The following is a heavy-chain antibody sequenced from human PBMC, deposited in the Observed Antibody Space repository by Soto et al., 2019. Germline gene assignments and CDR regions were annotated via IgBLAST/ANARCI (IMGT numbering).Heavy chain of an antibody. D-gene: IGHD2-2*02. J-gene: IGHJ6*02. CDR1: GYTFTGYY. V-gene: IGHV1-2*02. Sequence: ASVKVSCKASGYTFTGYYMHWVRQAPGQGLEWMGWINPNSGGTNYAQKFQGRVTMTRDTSISTAYMELSRLRSDDTAVYYCAGVPAAIPYDYGMDVWCQGAPVTVSS. CDR3: AGVPAAIPYDYGMDV. CDR2: INPNSGGT.